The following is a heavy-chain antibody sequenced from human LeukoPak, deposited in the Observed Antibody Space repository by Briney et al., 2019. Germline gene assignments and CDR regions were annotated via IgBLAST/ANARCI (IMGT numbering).Heavy chain of an antibody. CDR2: IRKTAYGGTT. CDR3: SGDDSASYFRFDP. D-gene: IGHD3-10*01. CDR1: GFTFGDYA. Sequence: PGGSLRLSCTTSGFTFGDYALSWFRQAPGKGLEWVGFIRKTAYGGTTEYAASVKGRFTISRDDSKSIAYLRMNSLKTEDTAVYYCSGDDSASYFRFDPWGRGTLVTVSS. V-gene: IGHV3-49*03. J-gene: IGHJ5*02.